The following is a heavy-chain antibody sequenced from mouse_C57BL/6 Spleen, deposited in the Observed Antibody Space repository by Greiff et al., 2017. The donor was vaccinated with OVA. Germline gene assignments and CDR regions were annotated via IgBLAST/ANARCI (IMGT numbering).Heavy chain of an antibody. J-gene: IGHJ2*01. D-gene: IGHD4-1*01. V-gene: IGHV6-3*01. CDR3: TGPLWDVRYFDY. CDR2: IRLKSDNYAT. Sequence: EVKLMESGGLVQPGGSMKLSCVASGFTFSNYWMNWVRQSPEKGLEWVAQIRLKSDNYATHYAESVKGRFTISRDDSKSSVYLQMNNLRAEDTGIYYCTGPLWDVRYFDYWGQGTTLTVSS. CDR1: GFTFSNYW.